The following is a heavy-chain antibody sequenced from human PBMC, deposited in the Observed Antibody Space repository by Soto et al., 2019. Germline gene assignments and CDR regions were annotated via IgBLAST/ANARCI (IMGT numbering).Heavy chain of an antibody. CDR2: ISVYNGNA. D-gene: IGHD6-19*01. CDR1: GYSFTSYG. CDR3: AREEYSSGWSESGWFDP. V-gene: IGHV1-18*01. J-gene: IGHJ5*02. Sequence: QVQLVQSGAEVKKPRASVKVSCKASGYSFTSYGVSWVRQAPGEGLEWMGWISVYNGNANYAQKLQGRVTMTTDTSTRTAYMELRSLRSDDTAVYYCAREEYSSGWSESGWFDPWGQGTLVTVSS.